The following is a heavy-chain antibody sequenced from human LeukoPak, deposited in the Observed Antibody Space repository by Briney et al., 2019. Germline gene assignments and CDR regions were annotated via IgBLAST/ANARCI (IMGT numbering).Heavy chain of an antibody. CDR1: GYTFTSYG. D-gene: IGHD1-1*01. CDR3: ARDSPPQVNNCFDY. CDR2: ISAYNGNT. V-gene: IGHV1-18*01. J-gene: IGHJ4*01. Sequence: ASVKVSCKASGYTFTSYGISWVRQAPGQGLEWMGWISAYNGNTNYAQKLQGRVTMTTDTSTSTAHMEMTSPRSDDPAVYYCARDSPPQVNNCFDYWGQGTLVTVSS.